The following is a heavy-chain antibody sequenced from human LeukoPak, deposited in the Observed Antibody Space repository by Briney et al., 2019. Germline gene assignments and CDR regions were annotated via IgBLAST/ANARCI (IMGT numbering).Heavy chain of an antibody. CDR2: FDPEDGET. CDR1: GYTLTELS. J-gene: IGHJ4*02. V-gene: IGHV1-24*01. CDR3: ATTYYYDSSGYYYFDY. Sequence: ASVKVSCKVSGYTLTELSMHWVRQAPGKGLEGMGGFDPEDGETIYAQKFQGRVTMTEDTSTDTAYMELSSLRSEDTAVYYCATTYYYDSSGYYYFDYWGQGTLDTVSS. D-gene: IGHD3-22*01.